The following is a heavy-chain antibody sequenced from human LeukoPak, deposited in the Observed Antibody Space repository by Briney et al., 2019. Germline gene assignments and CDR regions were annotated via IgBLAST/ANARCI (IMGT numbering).Heavy chain of an antibody. V-gene: IGHV3-11*04. D-gene: IGHD6-13*01. CDR3: ATPSGAAAGRKNWFDP. Sequence: PGGSLRLSCAPSVFTFSDYYKSCIRQSPGKGLEWVSYISSSGSTIYYADSVKGRFTISRDNSKNTLYLQMNSLRAEDTAVYYCATPSGAAAGRKNWFDPWGQGTLVTVSS. CDR2: ISSSGSTI. J-gene: IGHJ5*02. CDR1: VFTFSDYY.